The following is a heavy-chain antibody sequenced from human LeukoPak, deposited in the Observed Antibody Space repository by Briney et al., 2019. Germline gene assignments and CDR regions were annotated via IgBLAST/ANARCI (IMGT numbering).Heavy chain of an antibody. CDR3: AKDVRGGPILGAGSVDF. Sequence: PGGSLRLSCAATRFTFSRYAMSWVRQAPGKGLEWVSAVNNKGNNKYYADSVKGRFTISRDNSKNTLYLQMDSLRAEGTAVYYCAKDVRGGPILGAGSVDFWGQGTLVTVSS. CDR1: RFTFSRYA. D-gene: IGHD1-26*01. V-gene: IGHV3-23*05. J-gene: IGHJ4*02. CDR2: VNNKGNNK.